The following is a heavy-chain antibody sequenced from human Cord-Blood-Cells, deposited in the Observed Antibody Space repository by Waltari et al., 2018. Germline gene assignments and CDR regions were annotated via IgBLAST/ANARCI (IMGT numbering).Heavy chain of an antibody. CDR3: ARGGYNWNDVKGWFDP. CDR1: GYTFTSYA. V-gene: IGHV1-3*01. CDR2: INAGNGNT. Sequence: QVQLVQSGAEVKKPGASVKVSCKASGYTFTSYATNWVRQAPGQRLAWMGWINAGNGNTKYSQKFQGRVTITRDTSASTAYMELSSLRSEDTAVYYCARGGYNWNDVKGWFDPWGQGTLVTVSS. J-gene: IGHJ5*02. D-gene: IGHD1-1*01.